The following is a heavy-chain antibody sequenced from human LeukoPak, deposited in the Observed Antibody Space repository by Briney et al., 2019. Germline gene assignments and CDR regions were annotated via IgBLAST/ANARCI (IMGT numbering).Heavy chain of an antibody. D-gene: IGHD6-13*01. Sequence: PGGSLRLSCAASGFTVSGTYMTWVRQAPGKGLEWVSLIYTGGSTYYADSVKGRFTISRDNSKNTLYLQMNSLRAEDTAVYYCAKDGGSSWSNWFDPWGQGTLVTVSS. CDR2: IYTGGST. J-gene: IGHJ5*02. CDR3: AKDGGSSWSNWFDP. V-gene: IGHV3-53*01. CDR1: GFTVSGTY.